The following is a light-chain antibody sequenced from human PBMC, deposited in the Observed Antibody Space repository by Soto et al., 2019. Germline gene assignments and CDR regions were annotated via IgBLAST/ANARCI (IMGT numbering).Light chain of an antibody. Sequence: QSALTQPASVSGSPGQSITISCTGTSRNVGSYNYVSWYQQHPGKATKLMIYNVSNRPSAVSNLFSGSKSGNTASLTISGLQAEDEADYYCSSYTSSSTSFGGGTKLTVL. J-gene: IGLJ2*01. CDR2: NVS. CDR1: SRNVGSYNY. CDR3: SSYTSSSTS. V-gene: IGLV2-14*01.